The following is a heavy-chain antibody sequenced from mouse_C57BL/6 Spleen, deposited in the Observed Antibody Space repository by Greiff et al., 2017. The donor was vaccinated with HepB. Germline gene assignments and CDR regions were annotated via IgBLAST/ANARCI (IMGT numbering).Heavy chain of an antibody. J-gene: IGHJ4*01. Sequence: VQLQQSGAELVKPGASVKMSCKASGYTFTSYWITWVKQRPGQGLEWIGDIYPGSGSTNYNEKFKSKATLTVDTSSSTAYMQLSSLTSEDSAVYYSARNGDYSNYGNAMDYWGQGTSVTVSS. V-gene: IGHV1-55*01. D-gene: IGHD2-5*01. CDR3: ARNGDYSNYGNAMDY. CDR2: IYPGSGST. CDR1: GYTFTSYW.